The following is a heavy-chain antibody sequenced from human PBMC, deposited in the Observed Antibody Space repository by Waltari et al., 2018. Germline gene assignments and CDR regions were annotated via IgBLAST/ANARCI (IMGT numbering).Heavy chain of an antibody. D-gene: IGHD3-16*01. CDR2: VIPICGTA. J-gene: IGHJ4*02. CDR1: GGPFSRYA. CDR3: ARATSLGDYDYIWGY. Sequence: QVQLVQSGAEVKKPGSSVTVSCKASGGPFSRYAIRWVRTAPGQGLEWMGGVIPICGTANYAQKFQGRVTITTDESTSTAYMELSSLRSEDTAVYYCARATSLGDYDYIWGYWGQGTLVTVSS. V-gene: IGHV1-69*05.